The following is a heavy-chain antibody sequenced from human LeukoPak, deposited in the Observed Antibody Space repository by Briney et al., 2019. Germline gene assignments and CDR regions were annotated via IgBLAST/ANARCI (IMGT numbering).Heavy chain of an antibody. Sequence: ASVKVSCKASGYTFTSYYIHWVRQAPGQGLEWMGIINPGGSNTNYAQKFQGRVTITRNTSISTVYMELSSLRSEDTAVYYCARGVGATISYYHYYIDVWGKGTMVTVSS. D-gene: IGHD1-26*01. V-gene: IGHV1-46*01. J-gene: IGHJ6*03. CDR2: INPGGSNT. CDR3: ARGVGATISYYHYYIDV. CDR1: GYTFTSYY.